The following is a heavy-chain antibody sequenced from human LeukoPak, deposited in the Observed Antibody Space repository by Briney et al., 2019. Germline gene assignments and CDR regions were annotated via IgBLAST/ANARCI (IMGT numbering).Heavy chain of an antibody. D-gene: IGHD6-13*01. J-gene: IGHJ4*02. CDR3: AKRGYSSSWYLPHFDY. CDR2: ISGSGGST. CDR1: GFTFSNAY. Sequence: GGSLRLSCAASGFTFSNAYMNWVRQAPGKGLEWVSAISGSGGSTYYADSVKGRFTISRDNSKNTLYLQMNSLRAEDTAVYYCAKRGYSSSWYLPHFDYWGQGTLVTVSS. V-gene: IGHV3-23*01.